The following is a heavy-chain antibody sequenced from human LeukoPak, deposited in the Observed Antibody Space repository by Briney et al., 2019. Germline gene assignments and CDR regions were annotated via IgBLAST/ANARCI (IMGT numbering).Heavy chain of an antibody. D-gene: IGHD3-3*01. CDR2: MNPNSGNT. V-gene: IGHV1-8*01. CDR3: ARVGRRGVNWFDP. Sequence: ASVKVSCKASGYTFTSYDINWLRQATGQGLEWMGWMNPNSGNTGYAQKFQGRVTITRNTSISTAYMELSSLRSEDTAVYYCARVGRRGVNWFDPWGQGTLVTVSS. J-gene: IGHJ5*02. CDR1: GYTFTSYD.